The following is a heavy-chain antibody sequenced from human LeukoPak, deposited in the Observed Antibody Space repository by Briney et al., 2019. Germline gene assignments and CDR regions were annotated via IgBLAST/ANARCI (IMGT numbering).Heavy chain of an antibody. CDR2: IYYSGST. Sequence: SETLSLTCTVSGGSISSSSYYWGWIRQPPGKGLEWIGSIYYSGSTYYNPSLKSRVTISVDTSKNQFSLKLSSVTAADTAVYYCARVPGIVGAIGYWGQGTLVTVSS. CDR3: ARVPGIVGAIGY. D-gene: IGHD1-26*01. V-gene: IGHV4-39*07. J-gene: IGHJ4*02. CDR1: GGSISSSSYY.